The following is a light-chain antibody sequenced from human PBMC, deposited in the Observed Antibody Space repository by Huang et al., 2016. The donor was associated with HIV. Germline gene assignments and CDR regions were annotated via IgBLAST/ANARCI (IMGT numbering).Light chain of an antibody. Sequence: DIQMAQSPPSLSASQGVRVTLTCRASHDIGNFLAWFQQKTGGIPKLLIYSASTLQLGVPYRFTGRGSGTEFTLTITNLQPEDVATYYCQRYDTAPRAFGPGTKVDIK. CDR2: SAS. CDR1: HDIGNF. CDR3: QRYDTAPRA. V-gene: IGKV1-27*01. J-gene: IGKJ1*01.